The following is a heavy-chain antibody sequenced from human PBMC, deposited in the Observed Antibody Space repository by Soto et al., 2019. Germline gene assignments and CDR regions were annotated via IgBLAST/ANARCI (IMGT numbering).Heavy chain of an antibody. CDR3: ASGQITYYYDSRGYSSPAGWFFDV. Sequence: ASVKVSCKASGGTFSSYAISWVRQAPGQGLEWMGGIIPIFGTANYAQKFQGRVTITADESTSTAYMELSSLRSEDTAVYYCASGQITYYYDSRGYSSPAGWFFDVWGRGTLVTVSS. V-gene: IGHV1-69*13. D-gene: IGHD3-22*01. J-gene: IGHJ2*01. CDR1: GGTFSSYA. CDR2: IIPIFGTA.